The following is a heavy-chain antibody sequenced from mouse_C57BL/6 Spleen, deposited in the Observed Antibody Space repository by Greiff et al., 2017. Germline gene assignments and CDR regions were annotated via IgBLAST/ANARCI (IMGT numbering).Heavy chain of an antibody. CDR2: IDPEDGDP. CDR3: TTLLPHFDY. D-gene: IGHD1-1*01. CDR1: GFNIKDYY. J-gene: IGHJ2*01. Sequence: VQLQQSGAELVRPGASVKLSCPASGFNIKDYYMHWVKQRPEQGLEWIGRIDPEDGDPAYAPKFQGKATMTADTSSNTASLQLSSLTSEDTAVYYCTTLLPHFDYWGQGTTLTVSS. V-gene: IGHV14-1*01.